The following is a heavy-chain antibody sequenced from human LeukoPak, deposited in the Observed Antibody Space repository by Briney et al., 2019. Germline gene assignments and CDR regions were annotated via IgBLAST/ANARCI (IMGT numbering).Heavy chain of an antibody. CDR2: IYTSGST. Sequence: SETLSLTCTVSGGSISSYYRSWIRQPAGKGLEWIGRIYTSGSTNYNPSLKSRVTMSVDTSKNQFSLKLSSVTAADTAVYYCARHDGGYSRVPFDYWGQGTLVTVSS. CDR3: ARHDGGYSRVPFDY. J-gene: IGHJ4*02. V-gene: IGHV4-4*07. CDR1: GGSISSYY. D-gene: IGHD5-12*01.